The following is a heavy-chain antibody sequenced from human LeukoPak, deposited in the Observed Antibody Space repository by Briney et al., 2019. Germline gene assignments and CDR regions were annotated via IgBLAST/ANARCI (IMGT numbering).Heavy chain of an antibody. J-gene: IGHJ4*02. Sequence: PGGSLRLSCAASGFTFSKYWMHWVRQAPGKGLVWVSRIHTDGISTTYADSVKGRFTISRDNAKNTLYLQMNSLRAEDTALYYCASGELDSLYYFDYWGQGTLVTVSS. CDR2: IHTDGIST. V-gene: IGHV3-74*01. CDR3: ASGELDSLYYFDY. CDR1: GFTFSKYW. D-gene: IGHD1-1*01.